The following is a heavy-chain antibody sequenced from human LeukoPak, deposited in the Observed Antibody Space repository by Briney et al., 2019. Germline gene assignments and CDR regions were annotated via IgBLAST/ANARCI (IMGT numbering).Heavy chain of an antibody. CDR3: ATRAYSSGLGY. CDR1: GGSFSGYY. Sequence: SETLSLTYAVYGGSFSGYYWSWIRQPPGKGLEWIGEINHSGSTNYNPSLKSRVTISVDTSKNQFSLKLSSVTAADTAVYYCATRAYSSGLGYWGQGTLVTVSS. D-gene: IGHD6-19*01. CDR2: INHSGST. J-gene: IGHJ4*02. V-gene: IGHV4-34*01.